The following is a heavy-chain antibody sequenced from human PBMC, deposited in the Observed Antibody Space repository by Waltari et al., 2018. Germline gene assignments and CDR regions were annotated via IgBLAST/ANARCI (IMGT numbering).Heavy chain of an antibody. D-gene: IGHD3-10*01. V-gene: IGHV3-49*04. Sequence: EVQLVESGGGLVQPGRSLRLSCTASGFTNFGDYVMTWVRQAPGKGLEWVAFIRSKAHGETIEYGASVKGRFTISRDDSKTTAYLQMNSLKTEDTGVYYCTRADYYGSGSPGMDVWGQGTTVTVSS. CDR3: TRADYYGSGSPGMDV. J-gene: IGHJ6*02. CDR2: IRSKAHGETI. CDR1: GFTNFGDYV.